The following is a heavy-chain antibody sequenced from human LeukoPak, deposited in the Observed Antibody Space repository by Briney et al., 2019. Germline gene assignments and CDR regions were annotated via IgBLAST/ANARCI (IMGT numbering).Heavy chain of an antibody. D-gene: IGHD6-19*01. Sequence: GGSLRLSCAASGFTFSSYWMHWVRQAPGKGLVWVSRINSDGSSTSYADSVKGRFTISRDNAKNTLYLQMNSLRAEGTAVYYCAKVRASSGWYGGFDYWGQGTLVTVSS. J-gene: IGHJ4*02. CDR2: INSDGSST. CDR1: GFTFSSYW. CDR3: AKVRASSGWYGGFDY. V-gene: IGHV3-74*01.